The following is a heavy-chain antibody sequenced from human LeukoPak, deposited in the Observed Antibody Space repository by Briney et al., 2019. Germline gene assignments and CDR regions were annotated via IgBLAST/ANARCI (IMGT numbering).Heavy chain of an antibody. CDR2: INHSGST. Sequence: PSETLSLTCAVYGGSFSGYYWSWIRQPPGKGLEWIGEINHSGSTNYNPSPKSRVTISVDTSKNQSSLKLSSVTAADTAVYYCARGGYIGDIVATIAFDYWGQGTLVTVSS. V-gene: IGHV4-34*01. J-gene: IGHJ4*02. CDR1: GGSFSGYY. CDR3: ARGGYIGDIVATIAFDY. D-gene: IGHD5-12*01.